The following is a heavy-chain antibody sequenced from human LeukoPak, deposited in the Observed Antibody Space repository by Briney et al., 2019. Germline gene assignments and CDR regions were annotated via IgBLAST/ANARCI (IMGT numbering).Heavy chain of an antibody. CDR3: ARGGEFYRSSVAA. V-gene: IGHV3-21*01. Sequence: GGSLRLSCAASGFTFSRYRMNWVRQAPGKGREWVSSISSSSGYIYYADSVKGRFTISSDNAKNSLYLQMNSLRAEDTAVYYCARGGEFYRSSVAAWGQGTLVTVSS. J-gene: IGHJ5*02. D-gene: IGHD6-6*01. CDR1: GFTFSRYR. CDR2: ISSSSGYI.